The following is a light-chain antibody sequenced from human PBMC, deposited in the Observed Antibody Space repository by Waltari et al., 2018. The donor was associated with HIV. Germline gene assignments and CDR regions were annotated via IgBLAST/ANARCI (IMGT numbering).Light chain of an antibody. Sequence: DVVLTQTPHSLPVTRGQPASISCRYSQSIVYSDGHTYLFWLQQRPGKSPRLLIYKMSRRDSGVPDTFSGSGAGTNFTLTISRVEADDVGLYYCMQGTHWPWTFGQGTKVEI. CDR2: KMS. CDR3: MQGTHWPWT. V-gene: IGKV2-30*01. CDR1: QSIVYSDGHTY. J-gene: IGKJ1*01.